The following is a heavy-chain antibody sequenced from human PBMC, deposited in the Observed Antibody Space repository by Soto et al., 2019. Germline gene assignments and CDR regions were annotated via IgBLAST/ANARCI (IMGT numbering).Heavy chain of an antibody. Sequence: SETLSLTCTVSGGSISSYYWSWIRQPPGKGLEWIGYIYYSGSTNYNPSLKSRVTISVDTSKNQFSLKLSSVTAADTAVYYCARDDYGTAYAFDIWGQGTMVTVAS. V-gene: IGHV4-59*01. J-gene: IGHJ3*02. CDR1: GGSISSYY. D-gene: IGHD3-10*01. CDR3: ARDDYGTAYAFDI. CDR2: IYYSGST.